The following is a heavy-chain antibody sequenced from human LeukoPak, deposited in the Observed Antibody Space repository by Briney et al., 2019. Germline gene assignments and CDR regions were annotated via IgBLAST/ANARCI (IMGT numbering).Heavy chain of an antibody. D-gene: IGHD2-15*01. Sequence: SETLSLTCTVFGGSIDPNHHWAWIRQSAGKGLEWIGRLHNSGNTNYNPSLKSRATISVDRSKNQFSLKMTSATAADTAVYFCARDPLRSSFDPWGQGILVTVSS. J-gene: IGHJ5*02. CDR1: GGSIDPNH. CDR3: ARDPLRSSFDP. CDR2: LHNSGNT. V-gene: IGHV4-4*07.